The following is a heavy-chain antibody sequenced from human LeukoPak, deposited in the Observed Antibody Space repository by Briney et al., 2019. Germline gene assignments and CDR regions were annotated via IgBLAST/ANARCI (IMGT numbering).Heavy chain of an antibody. CDR1: GYTFTSYG. V-gene: IGHV1-18*01. CDR2: ISAYNGNT. J-gene: IGHJ3*01. CDR3: ARDHTGGDWDPPKHVCVM. Sequence: GASVKVSCKASGYTFTSYGISWVRQAPGQGLEWMGWISAYNGNTNYAQKLQGRVTMTTDTSTSTAYMELRSLRSDDTAVYYCARDHTGGDWDPPKHVCVMGGQETVVTVSS. D-gene: IGHD2-21*02.